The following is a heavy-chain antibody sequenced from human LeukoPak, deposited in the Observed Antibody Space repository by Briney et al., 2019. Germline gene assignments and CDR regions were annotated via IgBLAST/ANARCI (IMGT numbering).Heavy chain of an antibody. CDR2: ISAGGGST. J-gene: IGHJ6*01. V-gene: IGHV3-23*01. D-gene: IGHD1-26*01. CDR1: GFTFSSYA. Sequence: PGGSLLLFCAASGFTFSSYAMSWVRQAPGKGLEWVSGISAGGGSTYYADPVKGRFTISRDNSKNTLYLQMNSLRAEDTAVYYCAKRPNPLYRGSYSARADDWGQ. CDR3: AKRPNPLYRGSYSARADD.